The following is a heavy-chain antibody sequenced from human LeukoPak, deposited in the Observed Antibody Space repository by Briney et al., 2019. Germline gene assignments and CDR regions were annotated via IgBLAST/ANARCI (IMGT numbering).Heavy chain of an antibody. CDR2: ISSTSNYI. J-gene: IGHJ3*02. CDR3: ARGGIITSYAFEI. Sequence: GGSLRLSCAASGFTFSTYAISWVRQAPGKGLEWVSCISSTSNYIFYADSVRGRFTISRDNAKNSLYLQMDSLRAEDTAVYYCARGGIITSYAFEIWGQGAMVTVSS. D-gene: IGHD1-26*01. V-gene: IGHV3-21*01. CDR1: GFTFSTYA.